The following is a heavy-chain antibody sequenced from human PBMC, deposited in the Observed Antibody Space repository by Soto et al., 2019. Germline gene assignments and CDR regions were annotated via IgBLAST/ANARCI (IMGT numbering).Heavy chain of an antibody. Sequence: SETLSLTCTVSGGSISSGGYYWSWIRQHPGKGLEWIGYIYYSGSTYYNPSLKSRVTISVDTSKNQFSLKLCSVTAADTALYYCARDLQYSRLFYGMDVWGQGTTVTVSS. D-gene: IGHD6-13*01. J-gene: IGHJ6*02. CDR3: ARDLQYSRLFYGMDV. V-gene: IGHV4-31*03. CDR2: IYYSGST. CDR1: GGSISSGGYY.